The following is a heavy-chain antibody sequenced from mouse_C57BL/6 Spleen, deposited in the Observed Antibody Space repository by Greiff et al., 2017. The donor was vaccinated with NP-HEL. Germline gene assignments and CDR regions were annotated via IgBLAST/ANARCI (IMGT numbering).Heavy chain of an antibody. CDR3: ARAYYGSSSYAMDD. J-gene: IGHJ4*01. V-gene: IGHV1-52*01. Sequence: VQLQQPGAELVRPGSSVKLSCKASGYTFTSYWMHWVKQRPIQGLEWIGNIDPSDSETHYNQKFKDKATLTVDKSSSTAYMQLSSLTSEDSAVYYCARAYYGSSSYAMDDWGQGTSVTVSS. CDR2: IDPSDSET. D-gene: IGHD1-1*01. CDR1: GYTFTSYW.